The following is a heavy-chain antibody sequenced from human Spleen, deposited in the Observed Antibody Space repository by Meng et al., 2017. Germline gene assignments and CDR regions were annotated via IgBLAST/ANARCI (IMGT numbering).Heavy chain of an antibody. V-gene: IGHV7-4-1*02. D-gene: IGHD4-17*01. CDR1: GYTFTSYD. J-gene: IGHJ4*02. CDR2: INTNTGNP. Sequence: ASVNVSCKASGYTFTSYDINWVRQAPGQGLEWMGWINTNTGNPTYAQGFTGRFVFSLDTSVSTAYLQISSLRSEDTAVYYCARAPVVFGDPSHLPFDYWGQGTLVTVSS. CDR3: ARAPVVFGDPSHLPFDY.